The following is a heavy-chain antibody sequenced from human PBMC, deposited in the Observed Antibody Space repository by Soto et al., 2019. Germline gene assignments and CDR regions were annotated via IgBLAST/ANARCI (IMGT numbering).Heavy chain of an antibody. J-gene: IGHJ6*02. CDR2: ISYSGST. D-gene: IGHD1-26*01. CDR3: ARVWDYYSYGMDV. Sequence: QVQLQESGPGLVKPSQTLSLTCTVSGDSISSGGYYWSWIRQHPGKGLEWIGYISYSGSTYYNPSLKSRVTMSVDTSKNQFSLKLSSVTAADTAVYYCARVWDYYSYGMDVWGQGTTVTVSS. V-gene: IGHV4-31*03. CDR1: GDSISSGGYY.